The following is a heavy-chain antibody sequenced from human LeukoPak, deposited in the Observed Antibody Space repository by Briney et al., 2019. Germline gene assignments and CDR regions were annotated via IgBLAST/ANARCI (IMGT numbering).Heavy chain of an antibody. J-gene: IGHJ6*02. Sequence: SETLSLTYTVSGGSISSYYWSWIRQPPGKGLEWIGYIYYSGSTNYNPSLKSRVTISVDTSKNQFSLKLSSVTAADTAVYYCARLWFGSQDYYYYGMDVWGQGTTVTVSS. V-gene: IGHV4-59*08. CDR1: GGSISSYY. CDR2: IYYSGST. D-gene: IGHD3-10*01. CDR3: ARLWFGSQDYYYYGMDV.